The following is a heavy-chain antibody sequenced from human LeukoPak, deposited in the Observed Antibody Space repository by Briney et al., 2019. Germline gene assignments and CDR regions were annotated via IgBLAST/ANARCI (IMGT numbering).Heavy chain of an antibody. Sequence: PSETLSLTCAVYGGSFSGYYWSWIRQPPGKGLEWIGEINHSGSTNYNPSLKSRVTISVDTSKNQFSLKLSSVTAADTAVYYCARGRDYYDSSGYFGASRRTLFDYWGQGTLVTVSS. CDR3: ARGRDYYDSSGYFGASRRTLFDY. J-gene: IGHJ4*02. CDR1: GGSFSGYY. CDR2: INHSGST. V-gene: IGHV4-34*01. D-gene: IGHD3-22*01.